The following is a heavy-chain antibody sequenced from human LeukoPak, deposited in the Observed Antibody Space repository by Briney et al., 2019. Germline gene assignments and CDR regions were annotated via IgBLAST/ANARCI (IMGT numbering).Heavy chain of an antibody. CDR2: MNPNSGNT. CDR1: GYTFTSYD. V-gene: IGHV1-8*01. Sequence: GASVKVSCKASGYTFTSYDINWVRQATGQGLEWMGWMNPNSGNTGYAQKFQGRVTMTRNTSISIAYMELSSLRSEDTAVYYCARGRSSSWYPRGFYGMDVWGQGTTVTVSS. D-gene: IGHD6-13*01. CDR3: ARGRSSSWYPRGFYGMDV. J-gene: IGHJ6*02.